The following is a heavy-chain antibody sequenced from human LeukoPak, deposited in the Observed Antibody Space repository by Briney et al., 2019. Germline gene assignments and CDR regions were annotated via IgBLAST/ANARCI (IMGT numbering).Heavy chain of an antibody. Sequence: PGGSLRLSCVASGFTFSSYSMNWVRQAPGKGLEWVSSISGSSSYIYYADSLKGRFTISRDNAKKSLYLQMNSLRAEDTAIYYCARDSDVHCSGGSCTNFDSWGQGTLVTVSS. CDR3: ARDSDVHCSGGSCTNFDS. CDR2: ISGSSSYI. D-gene: IGHD2-15*01. J-gene: IGHJ4*02. V-gene: IGHV3-21*01. CDR1: GFTFSSYS.